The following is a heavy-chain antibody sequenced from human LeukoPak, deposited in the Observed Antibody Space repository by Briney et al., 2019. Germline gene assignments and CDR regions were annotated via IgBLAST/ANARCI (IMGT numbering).Heavy chain of an antibody. V-gene: IGHV4-59*01. D-gene: IGHD3-22*01. CDR3: ARVGKDSSGYYYYYYYMDV. CDR1: GGSISNYY. CDR2: IYYSGST. Sequence: SETLSLTCTVSGGSISNYYWSWIRQPPGKGLEWIGYIYYSGSTNYNPSLKSRVTISVDTSKNQFSLKLSSVTAADTAVYYCARVGKDSSGYYYYYYYMDVWGKGTTVTISS. J-gene: IGHJ6*03.